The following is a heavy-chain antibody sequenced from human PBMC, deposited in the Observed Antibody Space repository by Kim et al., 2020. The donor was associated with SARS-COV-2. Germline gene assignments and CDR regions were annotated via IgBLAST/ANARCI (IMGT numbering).Heavy chain of an antibody. J-gene: IGHJ6*02. D-gene: IGHD5-12*01. CDR3: ARRGYSGYDYRPYYGMDV. Sequence: RRVTLSVDTSKNQFSLKLSAVTAADTAVYYCARRGYSGYDYRPYYGMDVWGQGTTVTVSS. V-gene: IGHV4-34*01.